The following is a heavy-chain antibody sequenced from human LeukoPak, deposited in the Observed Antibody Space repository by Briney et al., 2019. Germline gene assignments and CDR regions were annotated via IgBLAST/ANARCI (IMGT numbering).Heavy chain of an antibody. D-gene: IGHD3-10*01. J-gene: IGHJ4*02. V-gene: IGHV4-61*01. CDR2: IYYSGST. Sequence: PSETLSLTCTVSGGSLSSGSYYWGWVRQPPGRGLEWIGYIYYSGSTNYNPSLKSRVTISVDTSKNQFSLKLSSVTAADTAVYYCARVTGGGGIDYWGQGTLVTVSS. CDR3: ARVTGGGGIDY. CDR1: GGSLSSGSYY.